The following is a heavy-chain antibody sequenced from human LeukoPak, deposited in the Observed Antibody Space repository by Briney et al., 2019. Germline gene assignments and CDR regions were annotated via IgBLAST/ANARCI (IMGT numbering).Heavy chain of an antibody. CDR3: ARTYDFGRGPPGDAFDN. J-gene: IGHJ3*02. V-gene: IGHV3-48*01. CDR1: GFTFTIFG. D-gene: IGHD3-3*01. CDR2: IDARSGIT. Sequence: GGSLRLSCAASGFTFTIFGFNWVRQAPGKVREWVSYIDARSGITYYADSVEGRFTISRDNAQESVFLQMNSLRADDTAVYYCARTYDFGRGPPGDAFDNWGPGTLVTVSS.